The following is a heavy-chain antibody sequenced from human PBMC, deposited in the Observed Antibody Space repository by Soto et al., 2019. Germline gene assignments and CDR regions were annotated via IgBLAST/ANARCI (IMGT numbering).Heavy chain of an antibody. V-gene: IGHV4-59*01. CDR1: GGSISSYY. D-gene: IGHD6-19*01. J-gene: IGHJ5*02. CDR2: IYYSGST. CDR3: ARKYSSGLNWFDP. Sequence: PSETLSLTCTVSGGSISSYYWSWIRQPPGKVLEWIGYIYYSGSTNYNPSLKSRVTISVDTSKNQFSLKLSSVTAADTAVYYCARKYSSGLNWFDPWGQGTMVTVSS.